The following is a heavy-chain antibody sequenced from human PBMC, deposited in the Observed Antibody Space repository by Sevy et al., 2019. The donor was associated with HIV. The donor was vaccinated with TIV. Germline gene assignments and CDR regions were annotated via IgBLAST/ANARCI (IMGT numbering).Heavy chain of an antibody. Sequence: KPRASVKVSCKASGYTFTSYGISWVRQAPGQGLEWMGWISAYNGNTNYAQKLQGRVTMTTDTSTSTAYMELRSLRSDDTAVYYCARDGPTTVTTRYYYYYYMDVWGKRTTVTVSS. J-gene: IGHJ6*03. CDR2: ISAYNGNT. V-gene: IGHV1-18*04. D-gene: IGHD4-4*01. CDR3: ARDGPTTVTTRYYYYYYMDV. CDR1: GYTFTSYG.